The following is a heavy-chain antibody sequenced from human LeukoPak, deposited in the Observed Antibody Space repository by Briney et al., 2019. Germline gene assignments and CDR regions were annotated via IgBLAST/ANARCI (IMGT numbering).Heavy chain of an antibody. D-gene: IGHD5-18*01. Sequence: GGSLRLSCAAAEFTFSSYSMNWVRQAPGKVLEWVSYISSSSSTTYYADSGKGRFTISRDNAKNSLYLQMNSLGDEDTAVYYCASGGYSYGSYDYWGQGTLVTVSS. CDR3: ASGGYSYGSYDY. CDR2: ISSSSSTT. CDR1: EFTFSSYS. V-gene: IGHV3-48*02. J-gene: IGHJ4*02.